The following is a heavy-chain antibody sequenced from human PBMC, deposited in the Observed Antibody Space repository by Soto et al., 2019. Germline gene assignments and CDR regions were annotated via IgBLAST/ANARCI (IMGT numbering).Heavy chain of an antibody. Sequence: EVQLVESGGGLVQPGGSLRLSCAASGFTFSNFWMSWVRQAPGKGLEWVANMNEDGSETYYVDSVKGRFTVSRDNAKNSLFLQMTYLRAEDTAVYFCARDLSTGRRGGWYMSGLDVWGQGTTVTVSS. CDR1: GFTFSNFW. J-gene: IGHJ6*02. CDR3: ARDLSTGRRGGWYMSGLDV. CDR2: MNEDGSET. V-gene: IGHV3-7*03. D-gene: IGHD6-19*01.